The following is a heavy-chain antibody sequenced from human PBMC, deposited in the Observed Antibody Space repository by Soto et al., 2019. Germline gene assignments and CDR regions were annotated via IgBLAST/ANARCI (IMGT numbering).Heavy chain of an antibody. Sequence: QVQLVQSGAEVKKPGSSVKVSCKASGGTFSSYAISWVRQAPGQGLEWMGGIIPIFGTANYAQKFQGRVXXXXXXXXSTAYMELSSLRSEDTAVYYCALAGTRERDFDYWGQGTLVTVSS. CDR3: ALAGTRERDFDY. J-gene: IGHJ4*02. V-gene: IGHV1-69*01. CDR1: GGTFSSYA. D-gene: IGHD6-19*01. CDR2: IIPIFGTA.